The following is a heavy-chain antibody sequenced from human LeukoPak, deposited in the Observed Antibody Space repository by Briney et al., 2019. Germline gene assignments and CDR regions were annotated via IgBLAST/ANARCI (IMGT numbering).Heavy chain of an antibody. D-gene: IGHD3-10*01. CDR2: IHPNNGDT. CDR3: ARDGPAQMVDLDY. CDR1: GYTFSGTGWY. J-gene: IGHJ4*02. Sequence: DSVKVSCKASGYTFSGTGWYLYWLRQAPGQGLECMGWIHPNNGDTAYAQKFEGRVAMTRDMSISTAYMELRRLRPDDTAVYFCARDGPAQMVDLDYWGRGTLVTVSS. V-gene: IGHV1-2*02.